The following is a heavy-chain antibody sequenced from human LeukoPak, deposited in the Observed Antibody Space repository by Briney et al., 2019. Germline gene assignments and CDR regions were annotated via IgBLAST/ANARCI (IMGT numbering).Heavy chain of an antibody. V-gene: IGHV3-9*01. D-gene: IGHD3-16*01. J-gene: IGHJ4*02. CDR2: ISWNSGSI. Sequence: GGSLRLSCAASGFTFDDYAMHWVRQAPGKGLEWVSGISWNSGSIGYADSVKGRFTISRDNAKNSLYLQMNSLRAEDTALYYCAKDTSSDYVWGSHIDYWGQGTLVTVSS. CDR1: GFTFDDYA. CDR3: AKDTSSDYVWGSHIDY.